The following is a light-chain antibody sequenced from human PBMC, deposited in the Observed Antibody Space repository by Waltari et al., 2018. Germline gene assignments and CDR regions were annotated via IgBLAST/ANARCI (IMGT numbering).Light chain of an antibody. Sequence: QSVLTQPPSVSGAPGQRVTISCTGSRSNIGSPYNVHWYQQVPGRAPKLPIYDDSHRPSGVPDRFSGSNAGTSASLAITGLQAEDEAEYFCQSYDSGLNGLFFGGGTKVTVL. CDR1: RSNIGSPYN. J-gene: IGLJ2*01. V-gene: IGLV1-40*01. CDR2: DDS. CDR3: QSYDSGLNGLF.